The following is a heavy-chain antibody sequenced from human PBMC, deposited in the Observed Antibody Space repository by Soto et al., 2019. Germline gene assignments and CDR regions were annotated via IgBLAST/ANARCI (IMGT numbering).Heavy chain of an antibody. CDR2: ISAYNGNT. D-gene: IGHD2-15*01. Sequence: QVQLVQSGAEVKKPGASVKVSCKASGYTFTSYGISWVRQAPGQGLEWMGWISAYNGNTNYAQKLQGRVTMTTDTSTSTAYMELRSLRSDDTDGYYCARSPPLAAKHNWFDPWGQGTLVTVSS. CDR3: ARSPPLAAKHNWFDP. CDR1: GYTFTSYG. J-gene: IGHJ5*02. V-gene: IGHV1-18*01.